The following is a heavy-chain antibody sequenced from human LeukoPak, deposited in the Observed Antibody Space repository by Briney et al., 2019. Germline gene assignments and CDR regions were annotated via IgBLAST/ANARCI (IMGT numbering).Heavy chain of an antibody. J-gene: IGHJ4*02. CDR1: GYTFTSYY. D-gene: IGHD3-10*01. V-gene: IGHV1-46*01. CDR2: INPSGGST. CDR3: AREGEGDYYGPGSYYHTHPYFDY. Sequence: ASVKVSCKASGYTFTSYYMHWVRQAPGQGLEWMGIINPSGGSTSYAQKFQGRVTMTRDTSTSTVYMELSSLRSEDTAVYYCAREGEGDYYGPGSYYHTHPYFDYWGQGTLVTVSS.